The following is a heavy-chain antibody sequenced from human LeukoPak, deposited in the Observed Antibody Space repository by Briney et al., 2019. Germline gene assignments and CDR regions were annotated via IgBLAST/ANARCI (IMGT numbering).Heavy chain of an antibody. V-gene: IGHV1-69*04. D-gene: IGHD5-18*01. Sequence: GSSVKVPCKASGGTFSSYAISWVRQAPGQGLEWVGRVIPTLGIANYAQSFQGRVTITADKSTGTAYMQLSSLRSEDTAVYYCAREYGGGYSYGYYYWGQGTLVSVSS. J-gene: IGHJ4*02. CDR2: VIPTLGIA. CDR1: GGTFSSYA. CDR3: AREYGGGYSYGYYY.